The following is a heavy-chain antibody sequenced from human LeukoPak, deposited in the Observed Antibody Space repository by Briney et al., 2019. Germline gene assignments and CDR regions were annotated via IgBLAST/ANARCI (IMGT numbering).Heavy chain of an antibody. CDR3: AAGYYDFWSGYYTGNYYMDV. V-gene: IGHV7-4-1*02. D-gene: IGHD3-3*01. J-gene: IGHJ6*03. CDR2: INTNTGNP. CDR1: GYTFTSYG. Sequence: ASVKVSCKASGYTFTSYGISWVRQAPGQGLEGMGWINTNTGNPTYAQGFTGRFVFSLDTSVSTAYLQISSLKAEDTAVYYCAAGYYDFWSGYYTGNYYMDVWGKGTTVTVSS.